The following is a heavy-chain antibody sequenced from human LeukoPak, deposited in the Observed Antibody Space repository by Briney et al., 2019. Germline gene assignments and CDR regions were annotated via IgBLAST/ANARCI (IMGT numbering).Heavy chain of an antibody. V-gene: IGHV3-48*03. J-gene: IGHJ4*02. D-gene: IGHD3-22*01. CDR2: ISSSGSTI. Sequence: AGGSLRLSCAASGFTFSSYEMTWVRQAPGKGLEWVSYISSSGSTIYYADSVKGRFTISRDNAKNSLYLQMNSLRAEDTAVYYCARGLYYYDSSGYPYYFDYWGQGTLVTVSS. CDR3: ARGLYYYDSSGYPYYFDY. CDR1: GFTFSSYE.